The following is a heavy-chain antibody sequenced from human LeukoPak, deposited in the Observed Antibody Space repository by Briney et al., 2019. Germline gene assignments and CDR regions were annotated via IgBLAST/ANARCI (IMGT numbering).Heavy chain of an antibody. CDR2: IYHSGST. J-gene: IGHJ6*03. D-gene: IGHD1-26*01. CDR1: GYSISSGYY. Sequence: PSETLSLTCTVSGYSISSGYYWGWIRQPPGKGLEWIGSIYHSGSTYYNPSLKSRVTISVDTSKNQFSLKLSSVTAADTAVYYCARDGVGATYYYYMDVWGKGTTVTVSS. CDR3: ARDGVGATYYYYMDV. V-gene: IGHV4-38-2*02.